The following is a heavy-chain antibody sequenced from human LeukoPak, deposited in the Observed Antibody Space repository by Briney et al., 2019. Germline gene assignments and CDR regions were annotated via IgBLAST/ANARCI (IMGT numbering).Heavy chain of an antibody. Sequence: PGGSLRLSCAASGFTFSSYAMSWVRQAPGKGLEWVSVISGSGGSTYYADSVEGRFTISRDNSKNTLYLQMNSLRAEDTAVYYCAKVSRYCSGGSCYYHPFDYWGQGTLVTVSS. V-gene: IGHV3-23*01. J-gene: IGHJ4*02. CDR3: AKVSRYCSGGSCYYHPFDY. CDR1: GFTFSSYA. CDR2: ISGSGGST. D-gene: IGHD2-15*01.